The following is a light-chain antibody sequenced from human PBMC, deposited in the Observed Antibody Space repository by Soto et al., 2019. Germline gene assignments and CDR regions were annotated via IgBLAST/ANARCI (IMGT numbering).Light chain of an antibody. CDR3: MQALQTQLT. CDR2: LGS. CDR1: QSLLHSNGYIH. V-gene: IGKV2-28*01. Sequence: DIVMTQSPLSLPVTPGEPASISCRSSQSLLHSNGYIHLDWYLQKPGQSPQLLIYLGSNRASGVPDRFSGSGSGTDFTLKISRVEAEDVGVYYCMQALQTQLTLGGGTKVDIK. J-gene: IGKJ4*01.